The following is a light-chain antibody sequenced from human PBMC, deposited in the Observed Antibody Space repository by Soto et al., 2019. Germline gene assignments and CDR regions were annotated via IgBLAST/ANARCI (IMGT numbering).Light chain of an antibody. CDR1: SSDVGVYNY. CDR2: DVS. J-gene: IGLJ2*01. CDR3: SSYTSSSTL. Sequence: QSALTQPASVSGSPGQSITISCTGTSSDVGVYNYVSWYQQHPGKAPKLMIYDVSNRPSGVSNRFSGSKSGNTASLTISGLQAEDEADYYCSSYTSSSTLFGGGTQLTVL. V-gene: IGLV2-14*01.